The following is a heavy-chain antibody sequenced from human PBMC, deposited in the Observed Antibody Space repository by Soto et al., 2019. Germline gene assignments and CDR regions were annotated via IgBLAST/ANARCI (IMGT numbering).Heavy chain of an antibody. CDR3: AGGMAGLDV. V-gene: IGHV3-74*01. CDR1: GLSFNIYW. CDR2: INSDGSHT. J-gene: IGHJ6*04. Sequence: DVQLVESGGGVVQPGGSLRLSCAASGLSFNIYWMHWVRQVPGKGLVWLARINSDGSHTIYVDSVKGRFTISRDNAKKTVFVQMDSLRGEDTGVYYCAGGMAGLDVWGEGTTVTVSS.